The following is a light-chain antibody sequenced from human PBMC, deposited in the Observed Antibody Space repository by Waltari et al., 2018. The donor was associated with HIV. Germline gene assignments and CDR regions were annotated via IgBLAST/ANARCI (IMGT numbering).Light chain of an antibody. CDR1: TRAVTSVYY. CDR2: NIN. CDR3: LLYYGGAWV. V-gene: IGLV7-43*01. J-gene: IGLJ3*02. Sequence: QTVVTQEPSLTVPPGGTVPLTCASSTRAVTSVYYPNWLQQKPGQAPRSLIYNINDKHSWTPARFSGSLLGGKVALTLSGVQPEDEAEYHCLLYYGGAWVFGGGTKLTVL.